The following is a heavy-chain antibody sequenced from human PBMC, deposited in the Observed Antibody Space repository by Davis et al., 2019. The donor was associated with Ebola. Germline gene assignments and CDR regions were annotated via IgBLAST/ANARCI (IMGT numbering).Heavy chain of an antibody. CDR1: GYTLVSYY. CDR2: INPSGGTT. Sequence: ASVKVSCKASGYTLVSYYAHWVRQAPGQGLEWMGIINPSGGTTTYAQKFQGRVTMTRDTSTNTLYMELSSLTSGVTAVYYCVRDLRGWGDFDYWGQGTLVTVSS. CDR3: VRDLRGWGDFDY. V-gene: IGHV1-46*01. D-gene: IGHD3-10*01. J-gene: IGHJ4*02.